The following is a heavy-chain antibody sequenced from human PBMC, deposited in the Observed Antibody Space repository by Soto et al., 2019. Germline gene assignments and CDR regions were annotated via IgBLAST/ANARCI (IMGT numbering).Heavy chain of an antibody. J-gene: IGHJ6*03. V-gene: IGHV3-23*01. CDR1: GFTFSSYA. D-gene: IGHD6-6*01. CDR2: ISGSGGST. CDR3: AKDSKPQADREGPPSGKRSYYYYYYMDV. Sequence: GGSLRLSCAASGFTFSSYAMSWVRQAPGKGLEWVSAISGSGGSTYYADSVKGRFTISRDNSKNTLYLQMNSLRAEDTAVYYCAKDSKPQADREGPPSGKRSYYYYYYMDVWGKGTTVTVSS.